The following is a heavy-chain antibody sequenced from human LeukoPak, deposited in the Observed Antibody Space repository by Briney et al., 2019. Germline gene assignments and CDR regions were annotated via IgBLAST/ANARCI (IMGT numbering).Heavy chain of an antibody. Sequence: GGSLRLSCAASGFTFSSYDMHWVRQATGKGLEWVSAIGTAGDTYYPGSVKGRFTISRDNAKNSLYLQMNSLRAEDTAVYYCARVPSWFGESPLYYMDVWGKGTTVTVSS. CDR1: GFTFSSYD. CDR3: ARVPSWFGESPLYYMDV. J-gene: IGHJ6*03. V-gene: IGHV3-13*01. D-gene: IGHD3-10*01. CDR2: IGTAGDT.